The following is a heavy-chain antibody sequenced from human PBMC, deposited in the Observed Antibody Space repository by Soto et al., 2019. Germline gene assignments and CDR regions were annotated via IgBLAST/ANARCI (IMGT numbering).Heavy chain of an antibody. CDR2: IKPDGSET. V-gene: IGHV3-7*03. J-gene: IGHJ4*02. D-gene: IGHD2-21*02. Sequence: PGGSLRLSCAASGLTFSGHWMTWVRQTPGEGLQWVAAIKPDGSETFYVDSVKGRFTISRDNARNSLFLQMDSLRAEDTAVYYCTSRPSGMTHHAVLDYWGQGTLVTVSS. CDR1: GLTFSGHW. CDR3: TSRPSGMTHHAVLDY.